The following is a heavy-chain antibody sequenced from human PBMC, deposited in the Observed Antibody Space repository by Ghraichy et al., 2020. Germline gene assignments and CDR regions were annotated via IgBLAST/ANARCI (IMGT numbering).Heavy chain of an antibody. D-gene: IGHD6-19*01. CDR2: ISGSSGRT. CDR1: GFAFSSFA. J-gene: IGHJ6*02. V-gene: IGHV3-23*01. Sequence: GGSLRLSCAASGFAFSSFAMSWVRQAPGKGLEWVSAISGSSGRTHYADSVKGRFTISRDNTKNTLYLQMNSLRADDTAIYYCAKMKGAGSYYNYSMDVWGQGTTVTVSS. CDR3: AKMKGAGSYYNYSMDV.